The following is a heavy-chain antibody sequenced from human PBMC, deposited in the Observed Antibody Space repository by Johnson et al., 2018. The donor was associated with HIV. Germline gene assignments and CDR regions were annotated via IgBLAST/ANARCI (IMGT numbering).Heavy chain of an antibody. V-gene: IGHV3-30*02. D-gene: IGHD3-22*01. CDR3: AKDVWIGRESSGYYGAFDI. Sequence: QVQLVESGGGVVQPGGSLRLSCETSGFTFSRFGMHWVRQAPGKGLEWVAFIRYDGSNKYYIDSVKGRVTISRDNSKNTLYLQMNSLRAEDTAVYYCAKDVWIGRESSGYYGAFDIWGQGTMVTVSS. CDR1: GFTFSRFG. J-gene: IGHJ3*02. CDR2: IRYDGSNK.